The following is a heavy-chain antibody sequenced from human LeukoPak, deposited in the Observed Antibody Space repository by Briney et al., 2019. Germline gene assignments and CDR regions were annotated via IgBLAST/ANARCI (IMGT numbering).Heavy chain of an antibody. V-gene: IGHV4-59*01. CDR3: ARAELPAGYYYYMDV. D-gene: IGHD1-26*01. Sequence: SETLSLTCTVSGGSISTYYWSWIRQPPGKGLEWIGYIYHSGSTNYNPSLKSRVTISVDTSKNQFSLKLSSVTAADTAVYYCARAELPAGYYYYMDVWGKGTTVTVSS. J-gene: IGHJ6*03. CDR2: IYHSGST. CDR1: GGSISTYY.